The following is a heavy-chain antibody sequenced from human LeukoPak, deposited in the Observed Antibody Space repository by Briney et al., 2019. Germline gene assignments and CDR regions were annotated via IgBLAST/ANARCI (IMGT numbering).Heavy chain of an antibody. CDR2: IDDSGNT. CDR3: ARDSSPDALPYMDA. CDR1: GGSMKRSY. J-gene: IGHJ6*03. V-gene: IGHV4-59*01. D-gene: IGHD6-6*01. Sequence: SETLSLTCLVSGGSMKRSYWTWIRQAPGKGLEWIGNIDDSGNTNYSPSLKSRVTISLDTSKDQFSLRVTSVTAADRGLYFCARDSSPDALPYMDAWGKGTTVTVSS.